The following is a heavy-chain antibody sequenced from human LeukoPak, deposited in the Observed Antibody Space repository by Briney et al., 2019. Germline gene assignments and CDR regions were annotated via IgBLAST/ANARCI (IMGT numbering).Heavy chain of an antibody. D-gene: IGHD3-9*01. J-gene: IGHJ6*02. CDR2: ISSSSSYI. CDR3: ARGWARYSCDV. V-gene: IGHV3-21*01. CDR1: GFTFSSYS. Sequence: GGSLRLSCAASGFTFSSYSMNWVRQAPGKGLEWVSSISSSSSYIHYADSVKGRFTISRDNAKNSLYLQMNGLRAEDTAVYYCARGWARYSCDVWGQGTTVTVSS.